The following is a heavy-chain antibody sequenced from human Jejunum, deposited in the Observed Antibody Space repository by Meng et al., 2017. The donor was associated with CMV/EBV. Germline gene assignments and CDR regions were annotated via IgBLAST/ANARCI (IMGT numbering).Heavy chain of an antibody. J-gene: IGHJ6*02. CDR3: ATVYDSFYHLSGLDV. V-gene: IGHV1-58*01. CDR1: FTLRRSA. D-gene: IGHD5/OR15-5a*01. CDR2: FVAGGDNT. Sequence: FTLRRSAVQWVRQARGQRPEWIGWFVAGGDNTEYAPQFQERVTITRDMSTSTAYMELSSLRAEDTAIYYCATVYDSFYHLSGLDVWGQGTTVTVSS.